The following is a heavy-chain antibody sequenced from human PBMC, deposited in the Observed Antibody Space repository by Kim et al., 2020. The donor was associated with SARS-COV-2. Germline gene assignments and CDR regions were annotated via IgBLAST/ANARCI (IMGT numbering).Heavy chain of an antibody. J-gene: IGHJ6*02. V-gene: IGHV3-23*01. CDR3: AKATSHGYCSSTSCLHKIWHDYGDRNYYYYYGMDV. CDR1: GFTFSSYA. D-gene: IGHD2-2*03. CDR2: ISGSGGST. Sequence: GGSLRLSCAASGFTFSSYAMSWVRQAPGKGLEWVSAISGSGGSTYYADSVKGRFTISRDNSKNTLYLQMNSLRAEDTAVYYCAKATSHGYCSSTSCLHKIWHDYGDRNYYYYYGMDVWGQGTTVTVSS.